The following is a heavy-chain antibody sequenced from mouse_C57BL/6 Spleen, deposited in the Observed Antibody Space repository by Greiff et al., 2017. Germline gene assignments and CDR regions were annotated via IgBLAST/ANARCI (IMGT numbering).Heavy chain of an antibody. CDR3: TRGGIFAY. Sequence: VQLQQSGAELVRPGASVTLSCKASGYTFTDYEMHWVKQTPVHGLEWIGAIDPETGGTAYNQKFKGKAILTADKTSSPAYMELRSLTSEDSAVYYCTRGGIFAYWGQGTLVTVSA. CDR1: GYTFTDYE. V-gene: IGHV1-15*01. J-gene: IGHJ3*01. CDR2: IDPETGGT.